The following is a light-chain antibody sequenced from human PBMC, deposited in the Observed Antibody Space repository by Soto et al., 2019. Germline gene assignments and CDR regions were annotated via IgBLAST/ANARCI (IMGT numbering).Light chain of an antibody. J-gene: IGKJ1*01. V-gene: IGKV3-20*01. Sequence: EIVLTQSPGTLSLSPGERATLSCRASQSVSSSFLAWYQQKPGQAPRLLIYGASSRATGIPDRFSGSGSGTDFTLTISGLEPEDVSVYYCQKYCSSPWTFGQGTKVEIK. CDR1: QSVSSSF. CDR2: GAS. CDR3: QKYCSSPWT.